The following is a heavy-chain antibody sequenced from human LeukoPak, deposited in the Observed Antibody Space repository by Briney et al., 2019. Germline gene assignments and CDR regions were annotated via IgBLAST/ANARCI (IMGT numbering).Heavy chain of an antibody. CDR3: AKNLGPIAVTPVLGFDP. J-gene: IGHJ5*02. CDR2: ISGSGGST. CDR1: GFTFSSYA. D-gene: IGHD4-17*01. Sequence: GGSLRLSCAASGFTFSSYAMSWVRQAPGKGLEWVSAISGSGGSTYYADSVKGRFTISRDNSKNTLYLQMNSLRAEDTAVYYCAKNLGPIAVTPVLGFDPWGQGTLVTVSS. V-gene: IGHV3-23*01.